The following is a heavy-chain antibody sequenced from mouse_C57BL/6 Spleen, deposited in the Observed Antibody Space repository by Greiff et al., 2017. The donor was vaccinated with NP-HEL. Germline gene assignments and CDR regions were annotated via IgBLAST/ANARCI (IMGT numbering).Heavy chain of an antibody. CDR3: ARGDYYGSSDAMDY. CDR1: GYTFTSYR. J-gene: IGHJ4*01. D-gene: IGHD1-1*01. Sequence: VQLQQSGAELAKPGASVKLSCKASGYTFTSYRMHWVKQRPGQGLEWIGYINPSSGYTTSNQTFQDTATLTADKSSSTAYMQLSSLTYEDSAVYYCARGDYYGSSDAMDYWGQGTSVTVSS. CDR2: INPSSGYT. V-gene: IGHV1-7*01.